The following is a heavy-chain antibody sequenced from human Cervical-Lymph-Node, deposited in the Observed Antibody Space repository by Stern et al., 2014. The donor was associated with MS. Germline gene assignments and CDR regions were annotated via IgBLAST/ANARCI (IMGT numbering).Heavy chain of an antibody. CDR3: ARTYVRAFDY. J-gene: IGHJ4*02. Sequence: QAQLVQSGSEVKKPGASVKVSCKASGYTFTNYGITWVRQAPGRGLEWMGWISAYNGDTNYAQNLQGRVTMTTDTSMTTAYMELRSLRSDDTAVYYCARTYVRAFDYWGQGSLVTVSS. CDR2: ISAYNGDT. V-gene: IGHV1-18*01. CDR1: GYTFTNYG. D-gene: IGHD3-16*01.